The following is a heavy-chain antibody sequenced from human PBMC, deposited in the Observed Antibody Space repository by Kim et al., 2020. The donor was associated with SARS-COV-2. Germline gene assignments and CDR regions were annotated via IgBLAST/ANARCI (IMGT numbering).Heavy chain of an antibody. CDR2: IIPIFGTA. J-gene: IGHJ3*02. V-gene: IGHV1-69*13. CDR3: ARDWGRWSRWGGFDI. CDR1: GGTFSSYA. D-gene: IGHD3-16*01. Sequence: SVKVSCKASGGTFSSYAISWVRQAPGQGLEWMGGIIPIFGTANYAQKFQGRVTITADESTSTAYMELSSLRSEDTAVYYCARDWGRWSRWGGFDIWGQGTMVTVSS.